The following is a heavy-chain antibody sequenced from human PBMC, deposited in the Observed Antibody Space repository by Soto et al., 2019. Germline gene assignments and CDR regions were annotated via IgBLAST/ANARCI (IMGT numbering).Heavy chain of an antibody. Sequence: SETLSLTCTVSGGSISSGDYYWSWIRQPPGKGLEWIGYIYYSGSTYYNPSLKSRVTISVDTSKNQFSLKLGSVTAADTAVYYCARESGHYGDYGNWFDPWGQGTLVTVSS. CDR2: IYYSGST. CDR3: ARESGHYGDYGNWFDP. V-gene: IGHV4-30-4*01. J-gene: IGHJ5*02. D-gene: IGHD4-17*01. CDR1: GGSISSGDYY.